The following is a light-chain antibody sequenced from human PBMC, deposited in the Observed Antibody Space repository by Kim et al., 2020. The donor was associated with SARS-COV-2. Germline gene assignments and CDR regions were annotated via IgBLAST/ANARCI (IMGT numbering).Light chain of an antibody. Sequence: QSALTQPAPVSGSPGQSIAISCTGTSSDLGRNDYVSWYQQHPGKAPKVMIYDVHKRPSGVSDRFSGSKSGNAASLTISGLQAEDEADYYCCSFTGTSPSYVFGTGTKVTVL. CDR2: DVH. V-gene: IGLV2-14*03. CDR3: CSFTGTSPSYV. J-gene: IGLJ1*01. CDR1: SSDLGRNDY.